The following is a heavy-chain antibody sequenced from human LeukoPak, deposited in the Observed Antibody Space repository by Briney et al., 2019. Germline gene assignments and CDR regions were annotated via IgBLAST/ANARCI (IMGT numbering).Heavy chain of an antibody. CDR1: GFIFSAYW. D-gene: IGHD5-12*01. CDR3: ARDDVATSPFDY. J-gene: IGHJ4*02. V-gene: IGHV3-53*01. CDR2: IYRDGTT. Sequence: GGSLRLSCAASGFIFSAYWVTWVRQAPGKGLEWVSVIYRDGTTFYADSVKGRFTISRDHSKNTLYLQMNSLRAEDTAVYYCARDDVATSPFDYWGQGTLVTVSS.